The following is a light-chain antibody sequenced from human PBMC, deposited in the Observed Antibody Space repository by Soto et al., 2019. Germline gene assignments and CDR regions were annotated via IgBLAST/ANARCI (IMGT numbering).Light chain of an antibody. J-gene: IGLJ2*01. V-gene: IGLV2-14*03. CDR3: TSWTTSTTMI. CDR2: DVN. CDR1: SSDIGAYNY. Sequence: QSVLTQPASVSGSPGQSITISCTGTSSDIGAYNYVSWYQQHPSKAPKLMIYDVNIRPSGVSNRFSGSKSGNTASLTISGLQAEDEADYYCTSWTTSTTMIFGGGTKLTVL.